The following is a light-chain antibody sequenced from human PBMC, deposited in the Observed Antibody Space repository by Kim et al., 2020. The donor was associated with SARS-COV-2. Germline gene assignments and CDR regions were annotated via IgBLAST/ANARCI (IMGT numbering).Light chain of an antibody. CDR2: AAA. J-gene: IGKJ3*01. V-gene: IGKV1-27*01. CDR1: QDIKNY. CDR3: QKYNSAPFA. Sequence: DVQMTQSPSSLSASVGDRVTITCRASQDIKNYLAWYQQKPGTVPQLLIYAAATLQSGVPSRFSVGGSGTDFTLTISSLQPEDVATYYCQKYNSAPFAFGPGTKVDIK.